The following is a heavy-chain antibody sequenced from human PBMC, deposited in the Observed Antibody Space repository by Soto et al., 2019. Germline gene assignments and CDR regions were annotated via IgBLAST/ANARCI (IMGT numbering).Heavy chain of an antibody. J-gene: IGHJ4*02. V-gene: IGHV3-15*07. D-gene: IGHD3-22*01. Sequence: GGSLRLSCAASGFTFSNAWMNWVRQAPGKGLEWVGRIKSKTDGGTTDYAAPVKGRFTISRDDSKNTLYLQMNSLKTEDTAVYYCTTGLTYYYDSSGYHVSYYFDYWGQGTLVTVSS. CDR2: IKSKTDGGTT. CDR3: TTGLTYYYDSSGYHVSYYFDY. CDR1: GFTFSNAW.